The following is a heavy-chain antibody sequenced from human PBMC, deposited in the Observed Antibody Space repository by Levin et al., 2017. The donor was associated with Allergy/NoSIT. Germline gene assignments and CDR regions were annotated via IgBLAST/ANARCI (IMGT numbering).Heavy chain of an antibody. CDR3: ARDSDDILTGYLSYFDY. D-gene: IGHD3-9*01. Sequence: GGSLRLSCAASGFTFSDYYMSWIRQAPGKGLEWVSYISSSSSYTNYADSVKGRFTISRDNAKNSLYLQMNSLRAEDTAVYYCARDSDDILTGYLSYFDYWGQGTLVTVSS. J-gene: IGHJ4*02. V-gene: IGHV3-11*05. CDR2: ISSSSSYT. CDR1: GFTFSDYY.